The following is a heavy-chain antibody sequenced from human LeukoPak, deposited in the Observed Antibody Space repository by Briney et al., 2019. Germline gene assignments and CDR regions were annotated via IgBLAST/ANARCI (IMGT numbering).Heavy chain of an antibody. D-gene: IGHD3-3*01. V-gene: IGHV4-59*12. CDR3: ARAPYDFWSGYLDY. CDR2: IYYSGNT. Sequence: SETLSLTCTVSGGSISSYYWSWIRQPPGKGLEWIGYIYYSGNTNYNPSLESRVTISVDRSKNQFSLKLSSVTAADTAVYYCARAPYDFWSGYLDYWGQGTLVTVSS. CDR1: GGSISSYY. J-gene: IGHJ4*02.